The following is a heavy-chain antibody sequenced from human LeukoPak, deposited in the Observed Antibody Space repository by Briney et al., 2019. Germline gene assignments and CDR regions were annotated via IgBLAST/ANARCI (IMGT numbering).Heavy chain of an antibody. Sequence: ASVKVSCKASGYTFTSYYMHWVRQAPGQGLEWMRIINPSGGSTSYAQKFQGRVTMTRDTSTSTVYMELSSLRSEDTAVYYCARDHLDVSSSWSHQDSWGQGTLVTVSS. CDR3: ARDHLDVSSSWSHQDS. V-gene: IGHV1-46*01. J-gene: IGHJ4*02. D-gene: IGHD6-13*01. CDR1: GYTFTSYY. CDR2: INPSGGST.